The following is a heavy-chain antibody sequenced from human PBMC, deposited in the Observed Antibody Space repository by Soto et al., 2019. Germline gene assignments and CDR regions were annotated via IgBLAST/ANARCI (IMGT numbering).Heavy chain of an antibody. J-gene: IGHJ4*02. CDR1: GGAFNGDY. D-gene: IGHD3-22*01. V-gene: IGHV4-59*01. CDR2: VSYSGST. CDR3: ARDRAYYESSGLYFDY. Sequence: PSETLSLTCSLSGGAFNGDYWSWIRQPPGKGLEWIGFVSYSGSTDYNPSLKSRVTISVDTSKSQFSLKLSSVTAADTAVYYCARDRAYYESSGLYFDYWGQGTLVTVSS.